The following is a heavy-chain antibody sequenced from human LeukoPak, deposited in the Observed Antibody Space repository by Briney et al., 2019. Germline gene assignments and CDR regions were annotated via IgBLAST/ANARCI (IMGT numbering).Heavy chain of an antibody. CDR2: IWYDGSNK. CDR3: ARSGLQLERRGINWFDP. CDR1: GFTFSSYG. D-gene: IGHD1-1*01. Sequence: GGSLRLSCAESGFTFSSYGMHWVRQAPGKGLEWVAVIWYDGSNKYYADSVKGRFTISRDNSKNTLYLQMNSLRAEDTAVYYCARSGLQLERRGINWFDPWGQGTLVTVSS. V-gene: IGHV3-33*01. J-gene: IGHJ5*02.